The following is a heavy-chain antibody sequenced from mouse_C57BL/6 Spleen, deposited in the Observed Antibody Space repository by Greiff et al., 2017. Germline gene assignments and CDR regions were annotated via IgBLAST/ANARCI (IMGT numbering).Heavy chain of an antibody. D-gene: IGHD2-12*01. CDR1: GYSITSGYY. Sequence: ESGPGLVKPSQSLSLTCSVTGYSITSGYYWNWIRQFPGNKLEWMGYISYDGSNNYNPSLKNRISITRDTSKNQFFLKLNSVTTEDTATYYCASYDHFDYWGQGTTLTVSS. V-gene: IGHV3-6*01. CDR3: ASYDHFDY. J-gene: IGHJ2*01. CDR2: ISYDGSN.